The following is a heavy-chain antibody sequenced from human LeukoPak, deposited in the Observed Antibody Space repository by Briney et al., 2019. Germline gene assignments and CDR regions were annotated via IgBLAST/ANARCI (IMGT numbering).Heavy chain of an antibody. CDR2: INHSGST. CDR3: ARGPVDTAIGY. D-gene: IGHD5-18*01. J-gene: IGHJ4*02. Sequence: PSETLSLTCAVYGGSFSGYYWSWIRQPPGKGLEWIGEINHSGSTNYNPSLKSRVTISVDTSKNQFSLKLSSVTAADTAVYYCARGPVDTAIGYWGQGTLVTVSS. CDR1: GGSFSGYY. V-gene: IGHV4-34*01.